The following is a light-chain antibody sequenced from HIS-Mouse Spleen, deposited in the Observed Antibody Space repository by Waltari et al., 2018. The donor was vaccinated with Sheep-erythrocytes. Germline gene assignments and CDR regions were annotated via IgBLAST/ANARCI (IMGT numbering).Light chain of an antibody. V-gene: IGLV2-11*01. CDR2: DVS. J-gene: IGLJ1*01. CDR3: CSYAGSYNHV. Sequence: QSALTQPRSVSGSPGQSVTISCTGTSSDVGGCTYVSWYQQHPGKAPKLMIYDVSKRPSGVPDRFSGSKSGNTASLTISGLQAEDEADYYCCSYAGSYNHVFATGTKVTVL. CDR1: SSDVGGCTY.